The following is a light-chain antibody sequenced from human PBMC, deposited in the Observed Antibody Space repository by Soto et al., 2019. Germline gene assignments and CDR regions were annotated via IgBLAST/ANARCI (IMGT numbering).Light chain of an antibody. CDR1: QNIATF. CDR2: ATS. J-gene: IGKJ3*01. CDR3: QQSYVNPG. V-gene: IGKV1-39*01. Sequence: DIQMTQSPSSLSASVGDRVTITCRASQNIATFLNWYHHKPGKAPKLLIYATSRLQSGVPSRFSGSGSGTDFTLTITSLQPEDFGTYYCQQSYVNPGFAPGTKVDIK.